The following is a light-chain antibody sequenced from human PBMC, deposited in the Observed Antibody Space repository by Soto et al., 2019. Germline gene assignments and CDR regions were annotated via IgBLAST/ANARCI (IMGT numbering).Light chain of an antibody. CDR2: KAS. Sequence: DIQMTQSPSTLSASVGDRVTITCRASQSISSWLAWYQQKPGKAPKLLMYKASSLESGVPSRLSGSGSGTEFTLTISSLQPDDFAIDYCQQYNSYPWTFGQGTKVEIK. CDR3: QQYNSYPWT. J-gene: IGKJ1*01. CDR1: QSISSW. V-gene: IGKV1-5*03.